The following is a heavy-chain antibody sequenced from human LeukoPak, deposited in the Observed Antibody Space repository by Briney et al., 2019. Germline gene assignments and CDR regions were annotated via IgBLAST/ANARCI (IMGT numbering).Heavy chain of an antibody. CDR1: GFTFSDYY. D-gene: IGHD1-1*01. Sequence: PGGSLRLSCAASGFTFSDYYMSWIRQAPGKGLEWVSYISSSGSTTHYADSVKGRFTISRDNAKNSLFLQMNSLRAEDTAVYYCARGFYSLEPLDYFDYWGQGTLVTVSS. CDR3: ARGFYSLEPLDYFDY. V-gene: IGHV3-11*01. CDR2: ISSSGSTT. J-gene: IGHJ4*02.